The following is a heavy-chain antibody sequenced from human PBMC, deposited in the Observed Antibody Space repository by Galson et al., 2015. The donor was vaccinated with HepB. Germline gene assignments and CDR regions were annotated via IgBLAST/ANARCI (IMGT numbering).Heavy chain of an antibody. CDR2: ISGSGGGT. J-gene: IGHJ6*02. V-gene: IGHV3-23*01. CDR1: GFTFSSKA. D-gene: IGHD3-9*01. Sequence: SLRLPCAASGFTFSSKAMSWVRQAPGKGLEWVSAISGSGGGTYYAASVKGRFTISRDNSKDTLYHQMLSLSAKDPAVYYCSKVPRDILIGSVLHYYYGMDLWGQGTTVTVSS. CDR3: SKVPRDILIGSVLHYYYGMDL.